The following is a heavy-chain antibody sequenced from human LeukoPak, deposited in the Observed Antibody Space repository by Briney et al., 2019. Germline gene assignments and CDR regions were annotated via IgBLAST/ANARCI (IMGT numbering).Heavy chain of an antibody. CDR1: GFTFSSYG. V-gene: IGHV3-30*02. Sequence: TGGSLRLSCAASGFTFSSYGMHWVRQAPGKGLEGVAFIRYDGSNKYYADSVKGRFTISRDNSKNTLYLQMNSLRAEDTAVYYCAKDGGVQLWFSYWGQGTLVTVSS. CDR2: IRYDGSNK. J-gene: IGHJ4*02. CDR3: AKDGGVQLWFSY. D-gene: IGHD5-18*01.